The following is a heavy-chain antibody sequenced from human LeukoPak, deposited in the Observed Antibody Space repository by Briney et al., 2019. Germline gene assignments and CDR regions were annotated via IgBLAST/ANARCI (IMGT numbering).Heavy chain of an antibody. Sequence: GESLKISCKGSGYSFTNYWIGWVRQMPGKGLEWMGIIYPGDSDTRYSPSFQGQVTISADKSIITAYLQWSSLKASDTAMYYCARARYCSSTSCPSPYYYYYMDVWGKGTTVTVSS. CDR2: IYPGDSDT. CDR3: ARARYCSSTSCPSPYYYYYMDV. V-gene: IGHV5-51*01. CDR1: GYSFTNYW. D-gene: IGHD2-2*01. J-gene: IGHJ6*03.